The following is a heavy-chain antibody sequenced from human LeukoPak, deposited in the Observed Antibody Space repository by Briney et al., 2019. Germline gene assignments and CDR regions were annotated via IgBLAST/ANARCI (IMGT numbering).Heavy chain of an antibody. Sequence: PGGSLRLSCAASGFTFSAYGVHWVRQAPGKGLEWVAAISYDGNYKYYADSVKGRFTISRDNSKNTLYLQINSLRAEDTAVYYCAKGVTATNAPFYFDYWGQGTLVTVSS. CDR3: AKGVTATNAPFYFDY. CDR1: GFTFSAYG. J-gene: IGHJ4*02. V-gene: IGHV3-30*18. CDR2: ISYDGNYK. D-gene: IGHD2-21*02.